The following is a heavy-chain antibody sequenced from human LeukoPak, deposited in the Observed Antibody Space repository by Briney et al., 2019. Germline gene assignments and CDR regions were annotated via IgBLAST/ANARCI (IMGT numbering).Heavy chain of an antibody. CDR3: ARDQKPAYSSGWWDAFDI. D-gene: IGHD6-19*01. J-gene: IGHJ3*02. Sequence: PGGSLRLSCAASGFTFSSYWMHWVRQAPGKGLVWVSRINSDGSSTSYADSVKGRFTISRDDAKNTLYLQMNSLRAEDTAVYYCARDQKPAYSSGWWDAFDIWGQGTMVTVSS. V-gene: IGHV3-74*01. CDR2: INSDGSST. CDR1: GFTFSSYW.